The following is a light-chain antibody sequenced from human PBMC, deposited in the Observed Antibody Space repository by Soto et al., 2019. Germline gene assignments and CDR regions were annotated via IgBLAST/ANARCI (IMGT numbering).Light chain of an antibody. J-gene: IGLJ3*02. V-gene: IGLV2-14*01. Sequence: QSALTQPASVSGSPGQSIAISCTGTSSDIGGYNYVSWYQQHPGKAPKLMIYDVSNRPSGVSNRFSGSKSGNTASLTISGLQAEDEADYYCSSYTYSSTRVFGGGTQLTVL. CDR2: DVS. CDR1: SSDIGGYNY. CDR3: SSYTYSSTRV.